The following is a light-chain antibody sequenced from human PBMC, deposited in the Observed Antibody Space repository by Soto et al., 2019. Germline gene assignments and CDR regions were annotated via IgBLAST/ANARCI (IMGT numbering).Light chain of an antibody. CDR1: SSNIGAGYD. V-gene: IGLV1-40*01. CDR3: QSYDSSLSGYV. CDR2: ANT. Sequence: QSVLTQPPSVSGAPGQRVAISFTGSSSNIGAGYDVHWYQQLPGTGPKLLIYANTNRPSGVPDRFSGSKSGTSASLAITGLRAEDEADYYCQSYDSSLSGYVFGTGTKVTVL. J-gene: IGLJ1*01.